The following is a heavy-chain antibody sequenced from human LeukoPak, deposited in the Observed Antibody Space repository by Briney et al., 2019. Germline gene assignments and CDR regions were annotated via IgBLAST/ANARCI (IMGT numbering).Heavy chain of an antibody. V-gene: IGHV3-30*03. CDR2: ISYDGSNK. D-gene: IGHD2-2*01. Sequence: GSLRLSCAASGFTFSSYGMHWVRQAPGKGLEWVAVISYDGSNKYYADSVKGRFTISRDNSKNTLYLQMNSLRAEDTAVYYCATLGYCSSSSCRTNDYWGQGTLVTVSS. CDR1: GFTFSSYG. CDR3: ATLGYCSSSSCRTNDY. J-gene: IGHJ4*02.